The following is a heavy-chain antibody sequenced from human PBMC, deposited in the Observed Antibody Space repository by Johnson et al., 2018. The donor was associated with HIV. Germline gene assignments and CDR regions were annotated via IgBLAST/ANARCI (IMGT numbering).Heavy chain of an antibody. CDR1: GFTFSSYW. CDR3: ARDDDYSKVRAFDI. J-gene: IGHJ3*02. Sequence: VHLVESGGGLVQPGGSLRLSCVASGFTFSSYWMSWVRQAPGKGLECVANIKQDASEKYYVDSLKGRFTISRDNAKNSLYLQMNSLRAEDTAVYYCARDDDYSKVRAFDIWGQGTMVTVSS. CDR2: IKQDASEK. V-gene: IGHV3-7*01. D-gene: IGHD4-11*01.